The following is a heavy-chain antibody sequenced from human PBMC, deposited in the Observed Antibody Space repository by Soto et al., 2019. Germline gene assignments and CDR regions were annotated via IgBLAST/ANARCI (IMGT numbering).Heavy chain of an antibody. CDR1: GFTFSDYL. Sequence: DVQLVESGGALVQPGESLRLSCAASGFTFSDYLMTWVRQAPGKGLEWVATIKQDGNEKYYVDSAKGRFTISRDNAKNALYLQMNGLRADDTAVYYWAIGHWLGNWGHGTLVTVSS. CDR2: IKQDGNEK. V-gene: IGHV3-7*01. D-gene: IGHD6-19*01. J-gene: IGHJ4*01. CDR3: AIGHWLGN.